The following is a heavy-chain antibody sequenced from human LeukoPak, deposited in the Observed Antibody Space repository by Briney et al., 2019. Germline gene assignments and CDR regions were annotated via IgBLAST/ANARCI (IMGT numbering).Heavy chain of an antibody. J-gene: IGHJ4*02. CDR3: ASVSGGILEY. Sequence: GGSLRLSCVASEFNFGSYSMNWVRQAPGKGLEWVSSISRSSSHIYYAGSVKGRFSISRDNAKNSLYLQMNSLRGEDTAVYYCASVSGGILEYWGQGTLVTVSS. CDR2: ISRSSSHI. D-gene: IGHD1-26*01. CDR1: EFNFGSYS. V-gene: IGHV3-21*01.